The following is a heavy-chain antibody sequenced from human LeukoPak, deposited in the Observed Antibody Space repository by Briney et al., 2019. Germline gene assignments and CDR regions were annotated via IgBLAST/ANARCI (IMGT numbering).Heavy chain of an antibody. CDR3: ARDSSVAGGLN. Sequence: ASVKVSFKASGYTFTIYGISWVRQAPGQGLEWMGWISAYNGNTNYAQKLQGRVTMTTDASTSTAYMELRSLRSDDTAVYYCARDSSVAGGLNWGQGTLVTVSS. CDR1: GYTFTIYG. CDR2: ISAYNGNT. J-gene: IGHJ4*02. V-gene: IGHV1-18*01. D-gene: IGHD6-19*01.